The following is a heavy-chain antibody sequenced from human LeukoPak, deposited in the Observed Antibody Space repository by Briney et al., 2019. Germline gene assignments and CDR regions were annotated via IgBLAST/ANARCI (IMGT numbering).Heavy chain of an antibody. CDR2: ISGSGGST. D-gene: IGHD3-22*01. J-gene: IGHJ4*02. V-gene: IGHV3-23*01. CDR3: AKEVVVVITAPTEAGFDY. CDR1: GFTFSSYA. Sequence: GGSLRLSCAASGFTFSSYAMSWVRQAPGKGLEWVSAISGSGGSTYYADSVKGRFTISRDNSKNTLYLQMNSLRAEDTAVYYCAKEVVVVITAPTEAGFDYWGQGTLVTASS.